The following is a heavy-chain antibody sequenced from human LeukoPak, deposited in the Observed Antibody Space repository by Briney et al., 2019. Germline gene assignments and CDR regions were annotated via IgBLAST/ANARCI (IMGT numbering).Heavy chain of an antibody. V-gene: IGHV3-48*03. J-gene: IGHJ4*02. CDR1: GFTFSNYE. D-gene: IGHD2-15*01. Sequence: GGSLRLSCAASGFTFSNYEMNWVRQASGKGLEWVSYISGSGSAIDYADSVKGRFTISRDNAKNSLYLQMNSLRAEDTAVYYCARDYCSGGTCYYAGYYFDYWGQGTLVTVSS. CDR3: ARDYCSGGTCYYAGYYFDY. CDR2: ISGSGSAI.